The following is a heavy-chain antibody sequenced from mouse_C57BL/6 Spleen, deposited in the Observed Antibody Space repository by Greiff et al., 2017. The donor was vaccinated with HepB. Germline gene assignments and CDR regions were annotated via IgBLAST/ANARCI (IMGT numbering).Heavy chain of an antibody. CDR1: GFSFTSYA. V-gene: IGHV2-9-1*01. CDR3: ARNNYGSSYYYAMDY. J-gene: IGHJ4*01. Sequence: QVQLQQSGPGLVAPSQRLSITCTVSGFSFTSYAISWVRQPPGKGLEWLGVIWTGGGTNYNSALKSRLSISKDNSKSQVFLKMNSLQTDDTARYYCARNNYGSSYYYAMDYWGQGTSVTVSS. D-gene: IGHD1-1*01. CDR2: IWTGGGT.